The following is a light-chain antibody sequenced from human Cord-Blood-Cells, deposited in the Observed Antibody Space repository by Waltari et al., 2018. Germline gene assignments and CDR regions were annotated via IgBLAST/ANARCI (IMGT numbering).Light chain of an antibody. CDR3: HQYNSYSPYT. CDR1: QSISSW. V-gene: IGKV1-5*01. J-gene: IGKJ2*01. Sequence: DIQMNQSPSILAASGGDGVTIPCRASQSISSWLACYQQKPGKAPKLLIYYASSLESGVPPRFSGSGSGTEFTLTISSLQPDDFATYYCHQYNSYSPYTFGQGTKLEIK. CDR2: YAS.